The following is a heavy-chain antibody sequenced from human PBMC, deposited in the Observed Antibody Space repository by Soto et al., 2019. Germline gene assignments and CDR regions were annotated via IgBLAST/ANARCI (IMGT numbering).Heavy chain of an antibody. Sequence: GGSLRLSCAASGFTFRSYKIHWVRQAPGKGLEWVSYISSCGTTIYYANSVKGRFTVSRDNAKQSLYLQMSRLRAEDTAVYYCAITPPRGFDLWGQGTMVTVSS. CDR2: ISSCGTTI. J-gene: IGHJ3*01. CDR1: GFTFRSYK. V-gene: IGHV3-48*03. CDR3: AITPPRGFDL. D-gene: IGHD3-10*01.